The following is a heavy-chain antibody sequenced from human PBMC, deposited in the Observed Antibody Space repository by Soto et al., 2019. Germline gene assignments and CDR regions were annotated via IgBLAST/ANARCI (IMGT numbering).Heavy chain of an antibody. CDR3: ARVPYCSGGSCWAFDI. V-gene: IGHV4-59*01. Sequence: PSETLSLTCTVSGGSIRSYYWSWIRQPPGKRLEWIGYIYYSGSTNYNPSLKRPVTISVDTSKNQFSLKLSSVTAADTAVYYCARVPYCSGGSCWAFDIWGQGTMVTVSS. J-gene: IGHJ3*02. CDR2: IYYSGST. D-gene: IGHD2-15*01. CDR1: GGSIRSYY.